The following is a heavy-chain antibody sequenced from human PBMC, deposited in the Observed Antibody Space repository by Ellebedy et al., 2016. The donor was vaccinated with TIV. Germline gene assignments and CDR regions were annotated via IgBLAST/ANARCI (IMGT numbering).Heavy chain of an antibody. CDR1: GFTFSSYA. D-gene: IGHD3-10*01. J-gene: IGHJ4*02. CDR3: AKDRFGELYRIGDY. CDR2: IIGSGVST. V-gene: IGHV3-23*01. Sequence: GGSLRLXXAASGFTFSSYAMNWVRQAPGKGLEWVSAIIGSGVSTYYADSAKGRFTISRDNSKNTLYLEMNSLRAEDTAVYYCAKDRFGELYRIGDYWGQGTLVTVSS.